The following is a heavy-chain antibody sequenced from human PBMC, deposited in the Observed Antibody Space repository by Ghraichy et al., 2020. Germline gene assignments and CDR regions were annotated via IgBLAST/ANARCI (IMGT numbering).Heavy chain of an antibody. CDR1: GFTFSSYD. Sequence: GGSLRLSCAASGFTFSSYDMHWVRQAPGKGLEWVAVISYDGSNKYYADSVKGRFTISRDNSKNTLYLQMNSLRAEDTAVYYCACSSPGGIVVVTTPFGHWYFDLWGRGTLVTVSS. CDR2: ISYDGSNK. V-gene: IGHV3-30*03. D-gene: IGHD2-21*02. CDR3: ACSSPGGIVVVTTPFGHWYFDL. J-gene: IGHJ2*01.